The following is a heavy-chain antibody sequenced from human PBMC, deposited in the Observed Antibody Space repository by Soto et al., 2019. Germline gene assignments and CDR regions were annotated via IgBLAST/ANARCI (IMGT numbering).Heavy chain of an antibody. CDR1: GYSFTSYW. Sequence: PGESLKISCKGSGYSFTSYWIGWVRQMPGKGLEWMGIIYPGDSDTRYGPSFQGQVTISADKSISTAYLQWSSLKASDTSMYYCARPLLADHYYYGMDVWGQGTTVTVSS. J-gene: IGHJ6*02. D-gene: IGHD3-9*01. CDR3: ARPLLADHYYYGMDV. V-gene: IGHV5-51*01. CDR2: IYPGDSDT.